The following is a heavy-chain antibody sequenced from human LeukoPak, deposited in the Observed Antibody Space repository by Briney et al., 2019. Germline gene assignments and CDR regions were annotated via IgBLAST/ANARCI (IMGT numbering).Heavy chain of an antibody. D-gene: IGHD3-3*01. J-gene: IGHJ4*02. CDR1: GGSISSAGYY. V-gene: IGHV4-31*03. CDR3: ARQRFLEWYFDY. CDR2: IYHSGTT. Sequence: SQTLSLTCTVSGGSISSAGYYWTWIRQHPGKGLEWIGFIYHSGTTYYTPSLKSRVNISVDTSKNQFSLKLSSVTAADTAVYFCARQRFLEWYFDYWGQGTLVTVSS.